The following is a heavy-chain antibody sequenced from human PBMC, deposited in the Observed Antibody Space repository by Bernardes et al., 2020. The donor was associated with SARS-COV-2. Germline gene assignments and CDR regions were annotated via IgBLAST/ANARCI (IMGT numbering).Heavy chain of an antibody. CDR2: ISAYNGDT. CDR1: GYIFTNYA. CDR3: ARENPLLSDAFDI. V-gene: IGHV1-18*04. Sequence: SVKVYGKASGYIFTNYAITWVRQAPGQGLEWMGWISAYNGDTNYAQQLQGRISMTTDTSTRTAYMELRSLRSDDTAVYFCARENPLLSDAFDIWGQGTMVTVSS. J-gene: IGHJ3*02.